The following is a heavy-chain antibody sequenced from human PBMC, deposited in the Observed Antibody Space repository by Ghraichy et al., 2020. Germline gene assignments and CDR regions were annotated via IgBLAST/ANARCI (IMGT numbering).Heavy chain of an antibody. CDR2: INHSGST. Sequence: SETLSLTCAVYGGSFSGYYWSWIRQPPGKGLEWIGEINHSGSTNYNPSLKSRVTISVDTSKNQFSLKLSSVTAADTAVYYCARAHSLLLWFGERDYFDYWGQGTLVTVSS. V-gene: IGHV4-34*01. D-gene: IGHD3-10*01. J-gene: IGHJ4*02. CDR3: ARAHSLLLWFGERDYFDY. CDR1: GGSFSGYY.